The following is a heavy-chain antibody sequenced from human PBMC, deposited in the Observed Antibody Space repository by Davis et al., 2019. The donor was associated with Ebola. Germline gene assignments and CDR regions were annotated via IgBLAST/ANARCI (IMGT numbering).Heavy chain of an antibody. CDR3: ARESRTYYYDSSGYSTSYGMDV. CDR2: IYYSGST. D-gene: IGHD3-22*01. V-gene: IGHV4-61*08. CDR1: GGSISSGGYY. Sequence: MPGGSLRLSCTVSGGSISSGGYYWSWIRQHPGKGLEWIGYIYYSGSTYYNPSLKSRVTISVDTSKNQFSLKLSSVTAADTAVYYCARESRTYYYDSSGYSTSYGMDVWGQGTTVTVSS. J-gene: IGHJ6*02.